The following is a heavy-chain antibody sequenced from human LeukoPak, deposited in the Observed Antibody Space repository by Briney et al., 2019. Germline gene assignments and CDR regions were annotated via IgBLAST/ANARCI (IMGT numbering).Heavy chain of an antibody. D-gene: IGHD3-10*01. V-gene: IGHV3-53*01. CDR1: GFTVHNSY. J-gene: IGHJ4*02. CDR3: ARDPNSLLRGVIPAYFDS. Sequence: GGSLRLSCAVSGFTVHNSYLNWVRQAPGKGLEWVSVIYATGETYYADSVKGRFTISRDSSKNIVYLEMNSLRVDNTAFYFCARDPNSLLRGVIPAYFDSWGQGTLVTVSA. CDR2: IYATGET.